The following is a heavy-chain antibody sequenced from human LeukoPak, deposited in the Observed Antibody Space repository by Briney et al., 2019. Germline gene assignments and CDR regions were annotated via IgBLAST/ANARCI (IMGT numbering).Heavy chain of an antibody. V-gene: IGHV1-18*01. D-gene: IGHD2-8*01. CDR3: ARAGHCTNGICYTADFDY. J-gene: IGHJ4*02. Sequence: ASVKVSCKASGYTFTSYGISWVRQAPGQGLEWMGWISAYNGNTNYAQKLQGRVTMTTDTSTSTAYMELRSLRSDDTAVYYCARAGHCTNGICYTADFDYWGQGTLVTVSS. CDR2: ISAYNGNT. CDR1: GYTFTSYG.